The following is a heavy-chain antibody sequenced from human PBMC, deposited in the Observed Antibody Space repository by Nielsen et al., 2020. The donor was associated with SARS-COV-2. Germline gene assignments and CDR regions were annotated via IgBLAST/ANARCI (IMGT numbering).Heavy chain of an antibody. CDR2: VSSSGGST. CDR3: ARDGVVRGDALDL. Sequence: ESLKISCAASGFTFSSYAMAWVRRAPGRGLQWVTGVSSSGGSTYYTDSVKGRFSISRDNSKNTLFLLMHSLRVEDTAVYYCARDGVVRGDALDLWGQGTMVTVSS. J-gene: IGHJ3*01. D-gene: IGHD3-10*01. V-gene: IGHV3-23*01. CDR1: GFTFSSYA.